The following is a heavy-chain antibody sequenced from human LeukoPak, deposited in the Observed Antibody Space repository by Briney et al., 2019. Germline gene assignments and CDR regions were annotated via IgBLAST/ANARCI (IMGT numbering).Heavy chain of an antibody. D-gene: IGHD3-16*01. Sequence: SETLSLTCTVSGGSISRYYWSWIRLPPGKGLEYIGCIDHNGRTNYSPSLQSRVTMSVDTSKNQFSLNLTSVTAADTAAYYCASHLGLMTNLQYWGPGTLITVSS. J-gene: IGHJ1*01. CDR2: IDHNGRT. CDR3: ASHLGLMTNLQY. V-gene: IGHV4-59*08. CDR1: GGSISRYY.